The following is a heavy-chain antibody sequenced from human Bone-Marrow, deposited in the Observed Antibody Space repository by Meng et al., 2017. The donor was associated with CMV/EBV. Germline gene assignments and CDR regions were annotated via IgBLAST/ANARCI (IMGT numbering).Heavy chain of an antibody. Sequence: CAASGLTFTKYAMSWVRQAPGKGLEWVSVIGSGGTAYHEDSVKGRFTISRDNSKKTVYLQMNSLGAEDTAVYYCAAKMHGDYAFEYWGQGSLVTVSS. D-gene: IGHD4-17*01. CDR3: AAKMHGDYAFEY. V-gene: IGHV3-23*01. CDR1: GLTFTKYA. CDR2: IGSGGTA. J-gene: IGHJ4*02.